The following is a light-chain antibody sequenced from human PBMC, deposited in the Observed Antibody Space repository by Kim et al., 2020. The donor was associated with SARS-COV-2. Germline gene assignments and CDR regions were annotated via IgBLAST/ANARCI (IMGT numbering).Light chain of an antibody. V-gene: IGLV2-23*02. Sequence: QSLTISCTGTSSDVGSYNLVSWYQHHPGKAPKLMIYEVTKRPSGVSNRFSGSKSGNTASLTISGLQAEDEADYYCCSYAGTSTFVVFGGGTQLTVL. CDR3: CSYAGTSTFVV. J-gene: IGLJ2*01. CDR2: EVT. CDR1: SSDVGSYNL.